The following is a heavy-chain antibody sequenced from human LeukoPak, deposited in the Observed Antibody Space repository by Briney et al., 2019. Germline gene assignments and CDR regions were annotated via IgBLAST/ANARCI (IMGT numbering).Heavy chain of an antibody. Sequence: PGGSLRLSCAASGFTFSSYGLSWVRQAPGKGLEWVSAMSGSGGSTYYADSVKGRFTISRDNSKNTLYLQMNSLRAEDTAMYYCAKVSLNMVNDAFDIWGQGTMVSVSS. D-gene: IGHD2-21*01. V-gene: IGHV3-23*01. J-gene: IGHJ3*02. CDR3: AKVSLNMVNDAFDI. CDR2: MSGSGGST. CDR1: GFTFSSYG.